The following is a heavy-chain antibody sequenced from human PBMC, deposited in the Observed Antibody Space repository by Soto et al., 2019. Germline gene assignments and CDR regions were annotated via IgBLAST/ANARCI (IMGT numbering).Heavy chain of an antibody. V-gene: IGHV4-34*01. CDR1: GGSFSDHF. J-gene: IGHJ4*02. D-gene: IGHD3-3*01. CDR2: INHSGSA. Sequence: SETLSLTCVVYGGSFSDHFWSWIRQPPGKGLEWIGEINHSGSANYNPSLKSRVTISVDTSKNQFSLKLTSVTAADTAVYYCAGWAVGIMIFGVPKDYWSQGTQVTVSS. CDR3: AGWAVGIMIFGVPKDY.